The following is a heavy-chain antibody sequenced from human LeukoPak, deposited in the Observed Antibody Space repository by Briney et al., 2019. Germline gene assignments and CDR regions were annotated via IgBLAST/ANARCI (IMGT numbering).Heavy chain of an antibody. J-gene: IGHJ6*03. D-gene: IGHD3-10*01. V-gene: IGHV1-2*02. CDR1: GYTFTGYY. CDR2: INPNSGGT. CDR3: ATGVTMVRGVITYYYYYYMDV. Sequence: ASVKVPCKASGYTFTGYYMHWVRQAPGQGLEWMGWINPNSGGTNYAQKFQGRVTMTRDTSISTAYMELSRLRSDDTAVYYCATGVTMVRGVITYYYYYYMDVWGKGTTVTISS.